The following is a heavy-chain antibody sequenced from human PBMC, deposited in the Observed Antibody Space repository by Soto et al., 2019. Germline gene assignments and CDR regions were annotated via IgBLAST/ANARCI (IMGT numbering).Heavy chain of an antibody. CDR1: GYSFTGYW. D-gene: IGHD2-21*01. V-gene: IGHV5-51*01. J-gene: IGHJ5*02. Sequence: PGESLKISCKGSGYSFTGYWITWVRQMPGKGLEWMGNIYPGDSDTRYSPSFQGHVTISADKSISTAYLQWSSLKASDTAVYYCARHNTHRISLDVNRVIWLDPWGQGTLVTVSS. CDR2: IYPGDSDT. CDR3: ARHNTHRISLDVNRVIWLDP.